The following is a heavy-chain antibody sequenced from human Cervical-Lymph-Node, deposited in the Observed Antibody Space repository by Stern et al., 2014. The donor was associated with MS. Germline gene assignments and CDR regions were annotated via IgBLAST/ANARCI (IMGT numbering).Heavy chain of an antibody. CDR3: ASTLHGGLYNWFDP. J-gene: IGHJ5*02. Sequence: EVQLVESGGGLVTPGGSLRLSCAASGFTFSDYSMNWVRQAPGKGLAWVSSISNSVASMIYGYSVKGRFTISRDNAKNTLYLQMDSLSAKDTATNSCASTLHGGLYNWFDPGGQGTLVTVPP. CDR2: ISNSVASM. D-gene: IGHD2-2*01. V-gene: IGHV3-21*01. CDR1: GFTFSDYS.